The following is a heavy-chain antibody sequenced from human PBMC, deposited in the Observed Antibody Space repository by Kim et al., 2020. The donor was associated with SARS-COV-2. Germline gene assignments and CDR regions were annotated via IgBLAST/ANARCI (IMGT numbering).Heavy chain of an antibody. D-gene: IGHD6-19*01. Sequence: TDSTPSLNVRITISEDTSKNQFTLKRSSVTAADTAVYYCARRLWSSGWYYWGQGTLVTVSS. CDR2: T. V-gene: IGHV4-39*01. CDR3: ARRLWSSGWYY. J-gene: IGHJ4*02.